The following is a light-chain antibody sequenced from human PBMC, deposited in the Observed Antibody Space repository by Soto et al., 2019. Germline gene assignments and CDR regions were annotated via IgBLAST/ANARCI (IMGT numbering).Light chain of an antibody. V-gene: IGKV1-5*03. CDR3: QQYETFSGT. J-gene: IGKJ1*01. CDR2: QAS. CDR1: QSISNR. Sequence: DIQMTQSPSTLSASVGGRVTITCRAGQSISNRLAWYHQKPGIAPKLLIYQASTLESGVPSRFSGSGSGTEFTLTISSLQPDDFATYYCQQYETFSGTFGPGTKV.